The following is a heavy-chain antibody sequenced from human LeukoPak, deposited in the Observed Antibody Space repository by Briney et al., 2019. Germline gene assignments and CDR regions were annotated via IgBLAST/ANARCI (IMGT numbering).Heavy chain of an antibody. CDR1: GGSISRSSYY. CDR3: ARQAAQTYDY. CDR2: IYYSGST. Sequence: SETLSLTCTVSGGSISRSSYYWGWIRQPPGKGLEYIGNIYYSGSTDYNPSLKSRVTISVDMSKDQFSLKLSSVTAADTAVYYCARQAAQTYDYWGQGTLVAVSS. V-gene: IGHV4-39*01. J-gene: IGHJ4*02.